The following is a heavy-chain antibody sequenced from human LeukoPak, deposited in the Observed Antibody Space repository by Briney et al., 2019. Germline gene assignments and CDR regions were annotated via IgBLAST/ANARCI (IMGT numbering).Heavy chain of an antibody. V-gene: IGHV3-53*01. CDR2: IYSGGST. J-gene: IGHJ4*02. CDR3: ARDRGLLGFGDY. D-gene: IGHD1-26*01. Sequence: GGSLRLSCAASGFTVSSNYMSWVRQAPGKGLEWVSVIYSGGSTYYADSVKGRFTISRDNAKNSLYLQMNSLRAEDTAVYYCARDRGLLGFGDYWGQGALVTVSS. CDR1: GFTVSSNY.